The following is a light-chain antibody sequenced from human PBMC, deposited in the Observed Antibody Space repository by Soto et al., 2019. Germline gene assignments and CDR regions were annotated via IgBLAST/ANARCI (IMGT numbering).Light chain of an antibody. V-gene: IGKV3-15*01. Sequence: EIEMTQSPATLSVSPGERATLSCRASQSVSSKLAWYQQKPGQPPRLLIYGASTRATGIPARFSGSGSGTEFTLTISSLQSEDFAVYYCQQYDNWPRTFGQGTKVDIK. CDR3: QQYDNWPRT. CDR1: QSVSSK. CDR2: GAS. J-gene: IGKJ1*01.